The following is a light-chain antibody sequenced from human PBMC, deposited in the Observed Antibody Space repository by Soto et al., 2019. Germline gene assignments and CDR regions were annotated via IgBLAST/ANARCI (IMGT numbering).Light chain of an antibody. J-gene: IGLJ1*01. CDR1: SSDVGGYNY. CDR3: SSYTGGTTRYV. Sequence: QSALTQPASVSGSPGQSVTISCTGTSSDVGGYNYVSWYQQNAGKAPKLTIYDVSNRPSGVSNRFSGSKSGNTASLTISGIQAEDEADYYCSSYTGGTTRYVFGTGTKLTVL. CDR2: DVS. V-gene: IGLV2-14*03.